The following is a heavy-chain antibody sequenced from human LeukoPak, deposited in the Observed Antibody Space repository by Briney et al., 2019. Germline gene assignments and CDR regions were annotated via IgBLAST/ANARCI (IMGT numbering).Heavy chain of an antibody. CDR2: ISSRTSDT. D-gene: IGHD1-1*01. CDR3: TRVGSSGSVDY. J-gene: IGHJ4*02. Sequence: GGSLRLSCAASGFTFSSYSMNWVRQAPGKGLEWVSYISSRTSDTNYIDSVKGRFTISRDNAKNSLYLQMNSLRAEDTAVYYCTRVGSSGSVDYWGQGTLVTVSS. CDR1: GFTFSSYS. V-gene: IGHV3-21*05.